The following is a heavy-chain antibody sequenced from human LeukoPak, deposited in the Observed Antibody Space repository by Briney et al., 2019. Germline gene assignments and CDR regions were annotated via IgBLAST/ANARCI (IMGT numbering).Heavy chain of an antibody. Sequence: ASVKVSCKASGGTFSSYAISWVRQAPGQGLEWMGRIIPILGIANYAQKFQGRVTITADKSTSTAYMELSSLRSEDTAVYYCARDPNVDTAMVPDPDYWGQGTLVTVSS. CDR1: GGTFSSYA. D-gene: IGHD5-18*01. CDR3: ARDPNVDTAMVPDPDY. V-gene: IGHV1-69*04. CDR2: IIPILGIA. J-gene: IGHJ4*02.